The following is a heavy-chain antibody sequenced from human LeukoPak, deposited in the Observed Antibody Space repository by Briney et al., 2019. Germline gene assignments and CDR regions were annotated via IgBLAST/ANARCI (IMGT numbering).Heavy chain of an antibody. CDR2: IYYSGST. CDR1: GGSISSSSYY. J-gene: IGHJ4*02. Sequence: PSETLSLTCTVSGGSISSSSYYWGWIRQPPGKGLEWIGSIYYSGSTYYNPSLKSRVTISVDTSKNQFSLKLSSVTAADTAVYYCARDRTYYYDSSGYPGAYNYFDYWGQGTLVTVSS. D-gene: IGHD3-22*01. CDR3: ARDRTYYYDSSGYPGAYNYFDY. V-gene: IGHV4-39*07.